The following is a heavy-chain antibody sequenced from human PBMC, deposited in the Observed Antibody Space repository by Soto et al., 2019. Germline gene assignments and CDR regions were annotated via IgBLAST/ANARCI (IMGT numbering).Heavy chain of an antibody. D-gene: IGHD2-21*02. CDR1: GGSISSSSYF. Sequence: PSETLSLTCSVSGGSISSSSYFWGWIRQPPGKGLEWIGSIYYSGNTFYNPSLKSRLTISVDTSKNQFSLKLSSVTAADTAVYYCARDLWGYCGTDCYPLDVWGQGTTVTVSS. J-gene: IGHJ6*02. CDR2: IYYSGNT. CDR3: ARDLWGYCGTDCYPLDV. V-gene: IGHV4-39*02.